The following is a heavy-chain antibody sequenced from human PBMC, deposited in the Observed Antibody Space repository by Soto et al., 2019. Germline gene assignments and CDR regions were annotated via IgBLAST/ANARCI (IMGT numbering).Heavy chain of an antibody. Sequence: NPSETLSLTCTVSGGSISSYYWSWIRQPPGKGLEWIGYIYYSGSTNYNPSLKSRVTISVDTSKNQFSLKLSSVTAADTAVYYCARFSSCGGDCYSGYNWFDPWGQGTLVTVSS. V-gene: IGHV4-59*08. D-gene: IGHD2-21*02. CDR2: IYYSGST. CDR3: ARFSSCGGDCYSGYNWFDP. CDR1: GGSISSYY. J-gene: IGHJ5*02.